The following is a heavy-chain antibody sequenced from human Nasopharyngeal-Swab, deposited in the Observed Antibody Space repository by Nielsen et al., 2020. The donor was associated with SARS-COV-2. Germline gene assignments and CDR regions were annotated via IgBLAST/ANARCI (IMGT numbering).Heavy chain of an antibody. Sequence: GESLKISCAASGFSFSEYYMSWIRQAPGKGLEWVSYISSSGSTIYYADSVKGRFTISRDNAKNSLYLQMNSLRAEDTAVYYCASLLWFGELPSDYYYYGMDVWGQGTTVTVSS. D-gene: IGHD3-10*01. CDR3: ASLLWFGELPSDYYYYGMDV. CDR1: GFSFSEYY. V-gene: IGHV3-11*04. J-gene: IGHJ6*02. CDR2: ISSSGSTI.